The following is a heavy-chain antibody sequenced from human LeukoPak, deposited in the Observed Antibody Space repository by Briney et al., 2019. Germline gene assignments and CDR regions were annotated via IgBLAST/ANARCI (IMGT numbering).Heavy chain of an antibody. J-gene: IGHJ4*02. CDR2: ISGSGGST. CDR3: AKDQGGYGSSGYWNY. D-gene: IGHD3-22*01. V-gene: IGHV3-23*01. Sequence: GGSLRLSCAASGFTFSSYAMSWVRQAPGKGLEWVSAISGSGGSTYYADSVKGRFTISRDNSKNTLYLQMNSLRAEDTAVYYCAKDQGGYGSSGYWNYWGQGTLVTVSS. CDR1: GFTFSSYA.